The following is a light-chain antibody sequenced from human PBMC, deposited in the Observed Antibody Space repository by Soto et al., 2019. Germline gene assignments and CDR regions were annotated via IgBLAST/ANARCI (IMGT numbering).Light chain of an antibody. Sequence: EVVMPQSPATLSVSPGERASLSCRASQSVSSNLAWDQQTPGQAPRLLIYDASTRATGIPARFSGSGSGTDFTLTINSLEPEDFAVYYCQQRIDWPLTFGGGTKVDNK. J-gene: IGKJ4*01. V-gene: IGKV3-11*01. CDR2: DAS. CDR3: QQRIDWPLT. CDR1: QSVSSN.